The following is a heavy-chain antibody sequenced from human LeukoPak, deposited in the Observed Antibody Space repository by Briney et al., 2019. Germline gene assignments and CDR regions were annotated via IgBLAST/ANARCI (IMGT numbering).Heavy chain of an antibody. V-gene: IGHV3-49*04. CDR2: IRSKTYRGTT. CDR1: GFTFTGYE. D-gene: IGHD3-22*01. CDR3: ARANSFDSSGYYFDY. J-gene: IGHJ4*02. Sequence: GGSLRLSCAASGFTFTGYEMNWVRQAPGKGLEWVAFIRSKTYRGTTEYAASVKGRFTISRDDSKSIAYLQMNSLKTEDTAVYYCARANSFDSSGYYFDYWGQGTLVTVSS.